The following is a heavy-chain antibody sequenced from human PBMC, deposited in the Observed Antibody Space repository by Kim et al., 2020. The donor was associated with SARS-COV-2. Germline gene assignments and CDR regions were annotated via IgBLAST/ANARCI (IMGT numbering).Heavy chain of an antibody. Sequence: GGSLRLSCAASGFTFSSYAMSWVRQAPGKGLEWVSAISGSGGSTYYADSVKGRFTISRDNSKNTLYLQMNSLRAEDTAVYYCAKDKVAGYGHWYYYYGMDVWGQGTTVTVSS. CDR2: ISGSGGST. CDR1: GFTFSSYA. J-gene: IGHJ6*02. CDR3: AKDKVAGYGHWYYYYGMDV. V-gene: IGHV3-23*01. D-gene: IGHD5-18*01.